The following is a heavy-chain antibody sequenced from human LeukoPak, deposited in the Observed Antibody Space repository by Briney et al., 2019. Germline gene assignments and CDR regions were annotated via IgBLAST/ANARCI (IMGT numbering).Heavy chain of an antibody. Sequence: ASVKVSCKASGYTFTGYYMHWVRQAPGQGLAWMGWINPNSGGTNYAQKFQGRVTMTRDTSIGTAYMELSRLRSDDTAVYYCARSDYYDDNGFDYWGQGTLVTVSS. V-gene: IGHV1-2*02. D-gene: IGHD3-22*01. CDR2: INPNSGGT. CDR1: GYTFTGYY. J-gene: IGHJ4*02. CDR3: ARSDYYDDNGFDY.